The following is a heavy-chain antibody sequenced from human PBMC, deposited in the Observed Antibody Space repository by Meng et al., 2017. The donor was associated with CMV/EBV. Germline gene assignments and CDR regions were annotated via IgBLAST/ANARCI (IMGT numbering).Heavy chain of an antibody. CDR1: GGSFSGYY. V-gene: IGHV4-34*01. D-gene: IGHD3-22*01. CDR3: ARGRYYYDSSGYEYLDY. Sequence: GSLRLSCAVYGGSFSGYYWSWIRQPPGKGLEWIGEINHSGSTNYNPSLKSRVTILVDTSKNQFSLKLSTVTAADTAVYYCARGRYYYDSSGYEYLDYWGQGTLVTVSS. CDR2: INHSGST. J-gene: IGHJ4*02.